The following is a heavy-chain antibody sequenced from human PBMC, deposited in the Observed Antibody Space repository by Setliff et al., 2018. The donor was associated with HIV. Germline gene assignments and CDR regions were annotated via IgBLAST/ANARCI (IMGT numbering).Heavy chain of an antibody. J-gene: IGHJ4*02. CDR2: ISNSSGTI. D-gene: IGHD6-19*01. V-gene: IGHV3-48*01. Sequence: PGGSLRLSCAASGFSFSIYEMNWVRQAPGKGLEWLSYISNSSGTILYADSVRGRFTISRDNSKNTVFLQMNGLRSEDTAVYYCANMQWASNAWYSFDYWGQGALVTVSS. CDR1: GFSFSIYE. CDR3: ANMQWASNAWYSFDY.